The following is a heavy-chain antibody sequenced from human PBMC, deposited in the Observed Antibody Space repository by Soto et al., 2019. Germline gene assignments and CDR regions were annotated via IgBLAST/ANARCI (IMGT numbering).Heavy chain of an antibody. V-gene: IGHV4-59*01. D-gene: IGHD3-10*01. J-gene: IGHJ5*02. Sequence: SETLSLTCTVSGGSISSYYWSWIRQPPGKGLEWIGYIYYSGSTNYNPSLKSRVTISVDTSKNQFSLKLSSVTAADTAVYYCARDLLTMVRGGTWFDPWGREPWSPSLQ. CDR1: GGSISSYY. CDR3: ARDLLTMVRGGTWFDP. CDR2: IYYSGST.